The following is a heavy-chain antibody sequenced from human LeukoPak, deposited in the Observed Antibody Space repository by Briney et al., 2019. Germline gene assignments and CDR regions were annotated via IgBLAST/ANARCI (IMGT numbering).Heavy chain of an antibody. Sequence: PGGSLRLSCAASEFTFTNYGMHWVRQAPGKGLEWVAVISYDGSNKHSADSVKGRFTISRDNSKNTVYLQMNSLRAEDTAVYYCAKDIAAATRRDYYYYGLDVWGQGTTVTVSS. J-gene: IGHJ6*02. D-gene: IGHD2-15*01. CDR1: EFTFTNYG. CDR2: ISYDGSNK. V-gene: IGHV3-30*18. CDR3: AKDIAAATRRDYYYYGLDV.